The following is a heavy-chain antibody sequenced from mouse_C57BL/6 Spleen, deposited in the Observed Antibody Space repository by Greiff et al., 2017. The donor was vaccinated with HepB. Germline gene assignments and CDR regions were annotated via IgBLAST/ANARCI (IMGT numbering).Heavy chain of an antibody. J-gene: IGHJ3*01. V-gene: IGHV1-55*01. CDR1: GYTFTSYW. CDR2: IYPGSGST. D-gene: IGHD2-4*01. CDR3: AREEVGDYPFAY. Sequence: QVQLQQPGAELVKPGASVKMSCKASGYTFTSYWITWVKQRPGQGLEWIGDIYPGSGSTNYNEKFKSKATLTVDTSSSTAYMQLSSLTSEDSAVYYCAREEVGDYPFAYWGQGTLVTVSA.